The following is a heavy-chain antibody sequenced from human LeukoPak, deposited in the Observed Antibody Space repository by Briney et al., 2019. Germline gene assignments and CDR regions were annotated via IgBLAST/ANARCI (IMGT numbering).Heavy chain of an antibody. CDR2: INTNTGNP. CDR3: ARGRVAARMDV. D-gene: IGHD1-26*01. J-gene: IGHJ6*02. Sequence: ASVKVSCKASGYTFTSYDINWVRQATGQGLEWMGWINTNTGNPTYAQGFTGRFVFSLDTSVSTAYLQISSLKAEDTAVYYCARGRVAARMDVWGQGTTVTVSS. V-gene: IGHV7-4-1*02. CDR1: GYTFTSYD.